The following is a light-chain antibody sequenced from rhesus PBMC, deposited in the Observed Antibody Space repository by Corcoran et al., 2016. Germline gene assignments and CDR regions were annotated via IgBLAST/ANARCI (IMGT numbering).Light chain of an antibody. CDR3: QQYNNSPYS. V-gene: IGKV1-66*01. CDR1: QGINNY. CDR2: YGS. J-gene: IGKJ2*01. Sequence: DIQMTQSPSSLSASVGDRVTITCRASQGINNYLSWYQQNPGKAPKPQIYYGSRLEKGVPSRLSGSGYGTDYTLTISSLQPEDSATYYCQQYNNSPYSVGQGTKVEI.